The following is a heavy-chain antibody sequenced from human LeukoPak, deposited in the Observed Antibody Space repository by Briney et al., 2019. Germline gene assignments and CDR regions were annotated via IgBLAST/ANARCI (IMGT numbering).Heavy chain of an antibody. J-gene: IGHJ4*02. CDR3: AGLVGRYSSDLYYYYFDY. V-gene: IGHV4-4*02. Sequence: GSLRLSCAASGFTFSSYWMSWVRQAPGKGLEWIGEMYLSGTTHSNPSVKSRVTISIDKSKNQFFLNLSSVTAADTAVYYCAGLVGRYSSDLYYYYFDYWGQGTLVTVSS. CDR2: MYLSGTT. D-gene: IGHD1-26*01. CDR1: GFTFSSYW.